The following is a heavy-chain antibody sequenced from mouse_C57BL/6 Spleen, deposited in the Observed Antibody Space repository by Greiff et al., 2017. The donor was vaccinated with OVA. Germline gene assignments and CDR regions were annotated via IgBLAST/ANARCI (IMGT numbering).Heavy chain of an antibody. J-gene: IGHJ2*01. V-gene: IGHV1-69*01. CDR1: GYTFTSYW. CDR2: IDPSDSYT. Sequence: VQLQQPGAELVMPGASVKLSCKASGYTFTSYWMHWVKQRPGQGLEWIGEIDPSDSYTNYNQKFKGKSTLTVDKSSSTAYMQLSSLTSEDSAVYNCARGDTSFDYWGQGTTLTVSS. CDR3: ARGDTSFDY.